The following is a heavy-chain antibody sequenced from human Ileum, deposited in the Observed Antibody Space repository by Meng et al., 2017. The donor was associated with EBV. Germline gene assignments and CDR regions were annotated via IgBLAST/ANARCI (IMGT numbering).Heavy chain of an antibody. Sequence: QWQPQQSGPGLVRPSETLSLTCTVSGASVTSSGYYWSWLRQSPGKGLEWLGYVNYNGDSTYNPSLKSRVTIFIDTSKKQFYLNLTSATAADTAIYYCARDLRVGGAFDYWGQGTLVTVSS. D-gene: IGHD1-26*01. CDR3: ARDLRVGGAFDY. J-gene: IGHJ4*02. CDR1: GASVTSSGYY. CDR2: VNYNGDS. V-gene: IGHV4-61*08.